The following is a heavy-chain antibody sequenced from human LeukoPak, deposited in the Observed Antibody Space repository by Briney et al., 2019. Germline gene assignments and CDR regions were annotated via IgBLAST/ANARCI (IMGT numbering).Heavy chain of an antibody. CDR1: GYTLTELS. Sequence: ASVKVYCKVSGYTLTELSMHWVRQAPGKGLEWMGGFDPEDGETIYAQKFQGRVTMTEDTSTDTAYMELSSLRSEDTAVYYCATLHVVPTPRYYYYYYMDVWGKGTTVTVSS. J-gene: IGHJ6*03. CDR3: ATLHVVPTPRYYYYYYMDV. CDR2: FDPEDGET. D-gene: IGHD4/OR15-4a*01. V-gene: IGHV1-24*01.